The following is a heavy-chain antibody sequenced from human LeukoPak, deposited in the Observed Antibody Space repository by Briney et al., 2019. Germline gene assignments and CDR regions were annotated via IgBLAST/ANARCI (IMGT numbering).Heavy chain of an antibody. Sequence: ASVKVSCKASGYTFTSYGISWVRQGPAQGLGWMGWINPNSGGTNYAQKFQGRVTMTRDTSISTAYMELSRLRSDDTAVYYCARDQSYDSSRAFDYWGQGTLVTVSS. V-gene: IGHV1-2*02. J-gene: IGHJ4*02. D-gene: IGHD3-22*01. CDR1: GYTFTSYG. CDR2: INPNSGGT. CDR3: ARDQSYDSSRAFDY.